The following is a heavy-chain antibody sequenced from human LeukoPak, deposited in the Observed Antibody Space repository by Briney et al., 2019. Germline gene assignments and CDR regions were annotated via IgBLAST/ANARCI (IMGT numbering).Heavy chain of an antibody. CDR3: ARDVGARLPGF. CDR1: GGSISSNNW. CDR2: IYHSGSA. D-gene: IGHD6-6*01. V-gene: IGHV4-4*02. Sequence: SETLSLTCAVSGGSISSNNWWSWVRQPPGKGLEWIGEIYHSGSANYNPSLKSRVTILVDKSKNQLSLILSSVTAADTAVYYCARDVGARLPGFWGQGTLVTVSS. J-gene: IGHJ4*02.